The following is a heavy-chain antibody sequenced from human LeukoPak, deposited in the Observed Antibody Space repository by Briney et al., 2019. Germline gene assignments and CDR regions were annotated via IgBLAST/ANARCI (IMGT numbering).Heavy chain of an antibody. J-gene: IGHJ4*02. CDR3: GVRRLYFDS. CDR2: INHSGST. D-gene: IGHD6-25*01. Sequence: PSETLSLTCAVYGGSFSGYYWSWIRQPPGKGLEWIGEINHSGSTNYNPSLKSRVTISVDTSKNQFSLKLSSVTAADTAVYYCGVRRLYFDSWGQGTLVTVSS. CDR1: GGSFSGYY. V-gene: IGHV4-34*01.